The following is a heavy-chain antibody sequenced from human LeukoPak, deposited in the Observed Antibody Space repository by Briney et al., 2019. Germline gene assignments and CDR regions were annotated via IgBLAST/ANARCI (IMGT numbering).Heavy chain of an antibody. CDR1: GFTFSDYY. J-gene: IGHJ4*02. V-gene: IGHV3-11*01. Sequence: PGGSLRLSCAASGFTFSDYYMSWIRQAPGKGLEWVSYISSSGSTIYYADSVKGRFTISRDNAKNSLYLQMNSLRAEDTAVYYCARATYYYDSSGYYVGIWGQGTLVTVSS. D-gene: IGHD3-22*01. CDR2: ISSSGSTI. CDR3: ARATYYYDSSGYYVGI.